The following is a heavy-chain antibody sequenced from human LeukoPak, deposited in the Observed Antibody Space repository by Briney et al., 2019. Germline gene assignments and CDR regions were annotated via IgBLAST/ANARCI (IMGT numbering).Heavy chain of an antibody. J-gene: IGHJ4*02. CDR3: ARGEWGSDY. V-gene: IGHV4-39*02. Sequence: SETLSHTCIVSGGSISSSSYYWGWFRQPPGKGLEWIASISHSGSTYYSPSLKSRLTISVDTSKNHFSLKLSSVTAADTAVYYCARGEWGSDYWGQGTLVTVSS. CDR2: ISHSGST. CDR1: GGSISSSSYY. D-gene: IGHD3-16*01.